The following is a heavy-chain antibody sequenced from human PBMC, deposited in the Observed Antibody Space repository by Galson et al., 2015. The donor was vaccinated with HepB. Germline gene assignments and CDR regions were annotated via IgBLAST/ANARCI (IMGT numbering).Heavy chain of an antibody. CDR2: ISYDGSNK. CDR3: AKDGPGYSSGWYYFDY. Sequence: SLRLSCAASGFTFSSYGMHWVRQAPGKGLEWVAVISYDGSNKYYADSVKGRFTISRDNSKNTLYLQMNSLRAEDTAVYYCAKDGPGYSSGWYYFDYWGQGTLVTVSS. J-gene: IGHJ4*02. V-gene: IGHV3-30*18. D-gene: IGHD6-19*01. CDR1: GFTFSSYG.